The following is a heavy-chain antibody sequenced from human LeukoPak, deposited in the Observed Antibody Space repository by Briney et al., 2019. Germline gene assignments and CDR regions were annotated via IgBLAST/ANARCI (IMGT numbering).Heavy chain of an antibody. CDR1: GGSISSYY. CDR2: IYYSGST. V-gene: IGHV4-59*01. Sequence: SETLSLTCTVSGGSISSYYWSWIRQPPGKGLEWIGYIYYSGSTNYNPSLKSRVTISVDTSKNQISLKLSSVTAADTAVYYCARGDSYYYDFWSGYSYYFDYWGQGTLVTVSS. D-gene: IGHD3-3*01. CDR3: ARGDSYYYDFWSGYSYYFDY. J-gene: IGHJ4*02.